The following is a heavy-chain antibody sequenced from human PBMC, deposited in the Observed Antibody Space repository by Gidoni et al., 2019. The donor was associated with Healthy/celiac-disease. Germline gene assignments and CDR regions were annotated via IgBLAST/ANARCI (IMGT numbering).Heavy chain of an antibody. D-gene: IGHD6-6*01. CDR1: GYTFTSYY. Sequence: QVQLVQSGAEVKKPGASVKVSCQASGYTFTSYYMHWVRQAPGQGLEWMGIINPSGGSTSYAQKFQGRVTMTRDTSTSTVYMELSSLRSEDTAVYYCARDLPYSSWGSYYYYGMDVWGQGTTVTVSS. V-gene: IGHV1-46*01. J-gene: IGHJ6*02. CDR3: ARDLPYSSWGSYYYYGMDV. CDR2: INPSGGST.